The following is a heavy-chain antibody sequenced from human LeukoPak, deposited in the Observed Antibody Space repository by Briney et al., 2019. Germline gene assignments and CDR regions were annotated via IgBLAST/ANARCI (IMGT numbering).Heavy chain of an antibody. CDR2: IYHSGST. CDR3: ARGAELSDAFDI. Sequence: SETLSLTCTVSGGSISSGGYYWRWLRQPPGKGLEWIGYIYHSGSTYYNPSLNSRVTISVDRSKNHFSLKLSSVTAADTAVYYCARGAELSDAFDIWGQGTMVTVSS. CDR1: GGSISSGGYY. D-gene: IGHD3-10*01. V-gene: IGHV4-30-2*01. J-gene: IGHJ3*02.